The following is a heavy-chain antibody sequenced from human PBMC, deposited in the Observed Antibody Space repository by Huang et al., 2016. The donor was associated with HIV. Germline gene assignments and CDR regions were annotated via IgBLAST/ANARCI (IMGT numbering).Heavy chain of an antibody. CDR1: GGSIRSSTYF. J-gene: IGHJ6*02. CDR2: TYDSGKN. Sequence: QLQLQESGPGLVKPSETLSLTCTVSGGSIRSSTYFWGWIRQPPGKGLEWIGITYDSGKNFRAPSRKSRVTISVDTSKNQFSRKLSSVTAADTAVYYCARQVGSSIADDDYHGMDVWGQGTTVTVSS. D-gene: IGHD6-13*01. CDR3: ARQVGSSIADDDYHGMDV. V-gene: IGHV4-39*01.